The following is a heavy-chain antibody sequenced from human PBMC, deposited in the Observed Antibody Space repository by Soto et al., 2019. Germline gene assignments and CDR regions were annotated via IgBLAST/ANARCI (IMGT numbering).Heavy chain of an antibody. CDR1: GGSISSCSYY. CDR3: ARHPPDCGGDCYSSNWFDP. Sequence: PSETLSLTCTVSGGSISSCSYYWGWIRQPPGKGLEWIGSIYYSGSTYYNPSLKSRVTISVDTSKNQFSLKLSSVTAADTAVYYCARHPPDCGGDCYSSNWFDPWGQGTLVTVSS. D-gene: IGHD2-21*02. J-gene: IGHJ5*02. CDR2: IYYSGST. V-gene: IGHV4-39*01.